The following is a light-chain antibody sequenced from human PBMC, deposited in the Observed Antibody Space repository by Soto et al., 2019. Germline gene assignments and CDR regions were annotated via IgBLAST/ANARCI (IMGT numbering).Light chain of an antibody. CDR1: QGISNY. CDR3: QKYNSAPPMYT. J-gene: IGKJ2*01. CDR2: AAS. Sequence: DIQMTQPPSSLSASVGDRVTITCRASQGISNYLAWYQQKPGKVPTLLIYAASTLHTGVPSRFSGSGSGTDFTLTISSLQPEDVATYYCQKYNSAPPMYTFGQGTKLEIK. V-gene: IGKV1-27*01.